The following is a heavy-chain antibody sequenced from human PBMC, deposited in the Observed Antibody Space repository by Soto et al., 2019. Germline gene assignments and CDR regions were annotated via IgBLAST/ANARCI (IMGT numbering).Heavy chain of an antibody. D-gene: IGHD2-2*01. CDR2: ISWKGGNI. CDR3: VRYCSTTLCNGVATRTFDY. J-gene: IGHJ4*02. V-gene: IGHV3-9*01. Sequence: GGSLRLSCAASGFTFDDYAMHWVRQVPGKGLEWVSGISWKGGNIGYADSVKGRFTISRDNAKSSLYLQMNSLRDEDTALYYCVRYCSTTLCNGVATRTFDYWGQGTLVTVSS. CDR1: GFTFDDYA.